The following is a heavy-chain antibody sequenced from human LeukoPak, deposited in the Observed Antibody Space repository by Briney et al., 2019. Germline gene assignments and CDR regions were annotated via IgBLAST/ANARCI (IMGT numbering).Heavy chain of an antibody. D-gene: IGHD3-10*01. V-gene: IGHV1-3*01. J-gene: IGHJ5*02. Sequence: ASVKVSCKASGYTFTSYAMHWVRQAPGQRLEWMGWINAGNGNTKYSQKFQGRVTITRDTSASTAYMELSSLRSEDTAVYYCARSIGLLWFGEAEGNWFDPWGQGTLVTVSS. CDR3: ARSIGLLWFGEAEGNWFDP. CDR1: GYTFTSYA. CDR2: INAGNGNT.